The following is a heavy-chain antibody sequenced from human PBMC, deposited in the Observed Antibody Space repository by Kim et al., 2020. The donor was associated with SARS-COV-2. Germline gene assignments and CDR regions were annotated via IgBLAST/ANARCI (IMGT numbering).Heavy chain of an antibody. J-gene: IGHJ4*02. D-gene: IGHD1-1*01. V-gene: IGHV3-23*01. CDR3: ARKNPGNYPFDY. CDR1: GFTFSSYV. Sequence: GGSLRLSCAGSGFTFSSYVMAWVRQAPGKGLKWVSSISADGGDTPYADPLKGRFTISRDNSKNTLYLQMNSLRAEDTALYFCARKNPGNYPFDYWGQGTRVTVSS. CDR2: ISADGGDT.